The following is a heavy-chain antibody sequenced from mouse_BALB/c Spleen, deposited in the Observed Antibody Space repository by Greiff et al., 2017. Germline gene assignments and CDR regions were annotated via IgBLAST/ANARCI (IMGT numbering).Heavy chain of an antibody. J-gene: IGHJ2*01. CDR3: ARHYYGSSYDYFDY. V-gene: IGHV3-8*02. CDR2: ISYSGST. CDR1: GDSITSGY. Sequence: VQLQQSGPSLVKPSQTLSLTCSVTGDSITSGYWNWIRKFPGNKLEYMGYISYSGSTYYNPSLKSRISITRDTSKNQYYLQLNSVTTEDTATYYCARHYYGSSYDYFDYWGQGTTLTVSS. D-gene: IGHD1-1*01.